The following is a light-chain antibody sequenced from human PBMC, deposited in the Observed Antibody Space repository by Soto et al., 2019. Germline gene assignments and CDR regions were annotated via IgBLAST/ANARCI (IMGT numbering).Light chain of an antibody. CDR3: AAWDDSLNGPL. V-gene: IGLV1-36*01. CDR2: YDD. Sequence: QSVLTQPPSVSEAPRQRVTISCSGSSSNIGNNAVNWYQQLPGKAPKLLIYYDDLLPSGVSDRFSGSKSGTSASLAISGLQSEDEADYSCAAWDDSLNGPLFGGGTKLTVL. J-gene: IGLJ2*01. CDR1: SSNIGNNA.